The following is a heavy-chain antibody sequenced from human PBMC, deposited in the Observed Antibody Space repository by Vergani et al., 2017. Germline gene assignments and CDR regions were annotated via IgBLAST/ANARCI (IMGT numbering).Heavy chain of an antibody. J-gene: IGHJ4*02. V-gene: IGHV1-69*18. CDR1: GGTFSSYA. D-gene: IGHD2-21*02. CDR2: IIPIFGTA. Sequence: QVQLVQSGAEVKKPGSSVKVSCKASGGTFSSYAISWVRQAPGQGLEWMGRIIPIFGTANYAQKFQGRVTITADESTSTAYMELSSLRSEDTAVYYCARATGDLAYCGGDCPNPPDYWGQGTLVTVSS. CDR3: ARATGDLAYCGGDCPNPPDY.